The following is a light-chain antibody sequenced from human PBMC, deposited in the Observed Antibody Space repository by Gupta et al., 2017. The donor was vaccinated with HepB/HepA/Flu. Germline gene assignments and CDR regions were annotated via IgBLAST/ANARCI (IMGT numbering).Light chain of an antibody. Sequence: QSALTQPRSVSGSPGQSVTISCTGTSSDVGGYNYVSWYQQHPGKAPKLMIYDVSKRPSGVPDRFSGSKSGNTASLTISGLQAEDESYYYCCSYAGSEVFGTGTKLTVL. CDR3: CSYAGSEV. CDR1: SSDVGGYNY. CDR2: DVS. V-gene: IGLV2-11*01. J-gene: IGLJ1*01.